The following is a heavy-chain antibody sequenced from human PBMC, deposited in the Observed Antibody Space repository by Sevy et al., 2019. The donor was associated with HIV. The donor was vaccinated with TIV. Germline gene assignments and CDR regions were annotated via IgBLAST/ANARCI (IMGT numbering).Heavy chain of an antibody. CDR1: GFTFRNFR. CDR3: TKSYFGSGASYGMDL. Sequence: GGSLRLSCAVSGFTFRNFRMSWVRQAPGKGLEWVANIRQDGSEKYYVDSVRGRFTISIDTAKNSLFLQLNSLRADDTAIYYCTKSYFGSGASYGMDLWGRGTTVTVSS. V-gene: IGHV3-7*01. J-gene: IGHJ6*02. D-gene: IGHD3-10*01. CDR2: IRQDGSEK.